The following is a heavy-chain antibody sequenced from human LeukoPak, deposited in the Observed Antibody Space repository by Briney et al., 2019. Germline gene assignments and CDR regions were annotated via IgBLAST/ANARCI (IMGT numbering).Heavy chain of an antibody. CDR3: ARVEMATIGLDY. J-gene: IGHJ4*02. Sequence: SETLSLTCTVSGYSITSAYYWGWIRQPPGKGLEWIGSFFLKGSTYYNPSLKSRVTISVDTSKNQFSLTLSSVTAADTAVYYCARVEMATIGLDYWGQGTLVTVSS. CDR2: FFLKGST. D-gene: IGHD5-24*01. V-gene: IGHV4-38-2*02. CDR1: GYSITSAYY.